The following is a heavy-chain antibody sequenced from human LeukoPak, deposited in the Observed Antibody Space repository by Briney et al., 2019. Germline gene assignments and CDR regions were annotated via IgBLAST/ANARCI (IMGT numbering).Heavy chain of an antibody. J-gene: IGHJ4*02. Sequence: GGSLRLSCAASGFTFSLYGMHWVRQAPGKGLEWVALISNDGSKTYYADSVKGRFTISRDNSKNTVYLQVSSLRADDTAVYYCAKDSRGANFGGFDYWGQGTLVTVSS. CDR1: GFTFSLYG. V-gene: IGHV3-33*06. CDR3: AKDSRGANFGGFDY. D-gene: IGHD3-10*01. CDR2: ISNDGSKT.